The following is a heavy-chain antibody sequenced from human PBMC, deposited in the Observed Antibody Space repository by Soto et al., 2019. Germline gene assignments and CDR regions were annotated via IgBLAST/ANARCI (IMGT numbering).Heavy chain of an antibody. D-gene: IGHD6-13*01. CDR1: GYTFTSYA. Sequence: SVTVSCQASGYTFTSYAMHWVRQAPGQRLEWMGWINAGNGNTKYSQKFQGRVTITRDTSASTAYMELSSLRSEDTAVYYCATPLLSSSWEGYFQHWGQGTLVTVSS. J-gene: IGHJ1*01. CDR3: ATPLLSSSWEGYFQH. V-gene: IGHV1-3*01. CDR2: INAGNGNT.